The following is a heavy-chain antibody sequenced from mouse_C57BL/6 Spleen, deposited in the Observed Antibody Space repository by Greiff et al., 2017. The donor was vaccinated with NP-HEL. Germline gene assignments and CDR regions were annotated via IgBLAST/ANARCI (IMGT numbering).Heavy chain of an antibody. J-gene: IGHJ1*03. CDR3: ARSPHYYGSSYWYFDV. V-gene: IGHV1-85*01. CDR1: GYTFTSYD. CDR2: IYPRDGST. D-gene: IGHD1-1*01. Sequence: LQESGPELVKPGASVKLSCKASGYTFTSYDINWVKQRPGQGLEWIGWIYPRDGSTKYNEKFKGKATLTVDTSSSTAYMELHSLTSEDSAVYFCARSPHYYGSSYWYFDVWGTGTTVTVSS.